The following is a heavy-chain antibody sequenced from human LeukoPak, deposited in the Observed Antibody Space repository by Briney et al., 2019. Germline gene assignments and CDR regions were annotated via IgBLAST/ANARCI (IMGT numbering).Heavy chain of an antibody. CDR1: GGSFSGYY. J-gene: IGHJ3*02. V-gene: IGHV4-34*01. Sequence: PSETLSLTCAVYGGSFSGYYWSWIRQPPGKGLEWIGEINHSGSTNYNPSLKSRVTISVDTSKNQFSLKLSSVTAADTAVYYCXRGRNYYDSSGFVGAFDIWGQGTMVTVSS. CDR3: XRGRNYYDSSGFVGAFDI. D-gene: IGHD3-22*01. CDR2: INHSGST.